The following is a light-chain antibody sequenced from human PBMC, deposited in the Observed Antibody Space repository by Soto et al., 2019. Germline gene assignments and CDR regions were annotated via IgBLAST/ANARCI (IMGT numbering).Light chain of an antibody. V-gene: IGKV1-5*01. CDR1: QSISNR. CDR2: DAS. J-gene: IGKJ1*01. CDR3: QQCNSYPWT. Sequence: DIQMTQSPSTLSGSVGDRVTITCRASQSISNRLAWYQQKPGKAPELLISDASSLESGVPSRFSGSGSGTEFTLTISSLQPDDFATYYCQQCNSYPWTFGQGTKVDIK.